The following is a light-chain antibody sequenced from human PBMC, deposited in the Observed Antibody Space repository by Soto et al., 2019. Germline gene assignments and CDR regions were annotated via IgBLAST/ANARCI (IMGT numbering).Light chain of an antibody. V-gene: IGKV4-1*01. J-gene: IGKJ2*01. Sequence: DIVMTQSPDSLAVSLGERATINCKSSQSVFDSSNNKNYLAWYQQKPGQSPMLLIYWASTREYGVPDRFSGSGSGTDFTLTISSLQAEDVAVYYCQQYFSTPYTFGQGTKLEIK. CDR3: QQYFSTPYT. CDR2: WAS. CDR1: QSVFDSSNNKNY.